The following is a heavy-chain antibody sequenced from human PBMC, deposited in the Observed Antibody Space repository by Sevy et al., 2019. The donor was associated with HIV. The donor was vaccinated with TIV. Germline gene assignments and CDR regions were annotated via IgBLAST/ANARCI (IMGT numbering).Heavy chain of an antibody. CDR3: TTGAYYYDSGGYRGFDY. V-gene: IGHV3-15*01. CDR2: IKSKTDGGTT. CDR1: GFTFNNAW. J-gene: IGHJ4*02. D-gene: IGHD3-22*01. Sequence: GGSLRLSCAASGFTFNNAWMSWVRQAPGKGLEWVGRIKSKTDGGTTDYAATVKGRFTISRDDSKNTLYLQMNSLKTEDTAVYYCTTGAYYYDSGGYRGFDYWGQGTLVTVSS.